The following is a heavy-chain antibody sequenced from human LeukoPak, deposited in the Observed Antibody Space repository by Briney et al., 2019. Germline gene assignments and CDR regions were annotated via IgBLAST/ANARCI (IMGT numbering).Heavy chain of an antibody. Sequence: GGSLRLSCAACGFTFSSYWMHWVRQAPGKGLVWVSRINSDGSSTSYADSVKGRFTISRDNAKNTLYLQMNSLRAEDTAVYYCARAVVATSFDYWGQGTLVTVSS. CDR1: GFTFSSYW. CDR3: ARAVVATSFDY. J-gene: IGHJ4*02. D-gene: IGHD5-12*01. CDR2: INSDGSST. V-gene: IGHV3-74*01.